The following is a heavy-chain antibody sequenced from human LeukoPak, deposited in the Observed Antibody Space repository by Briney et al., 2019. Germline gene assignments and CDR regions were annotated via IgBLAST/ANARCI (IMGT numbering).Heavy chain of an antibody. CDR1: GFTFSTYA. Sequence: PGGSLRLSCAASGFTFSTYAMSWVRQAPGKGLEGVSGISSSGGTTYYADSVKGRFTISRDNSENTLYVQMNSLRAEDTAVYYCAKGDYGDYSYFDYWGQGTLVTVSS. D-gene: IGHD4-17*01. CDR2: ISSSGGTT. CDR3: AKGDYGDYSYFDY. J-gene: IGHJ4*02. V-gene: IGHV3-23*01.